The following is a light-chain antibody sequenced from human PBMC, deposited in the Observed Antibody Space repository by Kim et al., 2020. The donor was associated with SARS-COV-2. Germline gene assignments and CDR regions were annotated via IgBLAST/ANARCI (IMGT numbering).Light chain of an antibody. Sequence: NFMLTQPHSVSESPGKTVTISCTRSSGSIASNYVQWFQQRPVSAPTTVIFEDDHRPSGVPDRFSGSIDRSSNSASLTISGLETEDEADYYCQSYYNTEWVLGGGTKVTVL. CDR2: EDD. V-gene: IGLV6-57*03. CDR3: QSYYNTEWV. CDR1: SGSIASNY. J-gene: IGLJ6*01.